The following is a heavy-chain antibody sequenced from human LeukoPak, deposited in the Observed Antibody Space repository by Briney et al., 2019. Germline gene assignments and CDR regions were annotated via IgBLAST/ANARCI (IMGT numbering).Heavy chain of an antibody. CDR1: GYSISSGYY. V-gene: IGHV4-38-2*02. D-gene: IGHD3-16*01. CDR2: IYHSGST. Sequence: PSETLSLTCAVSGYSISSGYYWGWIRQPPGKGLEWIGSIYHSGSTYYNPSLKSRVTISVDTSKNQFSLKLSSVTAADTAVYYCARDRGGYGAQQDYWGQGTLVTVSS. J-gene: IGHJ4*02. CDR3: ARDRGGYGAQQDY.